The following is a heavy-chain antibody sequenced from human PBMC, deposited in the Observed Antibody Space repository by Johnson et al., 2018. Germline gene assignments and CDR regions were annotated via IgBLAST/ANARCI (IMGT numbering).Heavy chain of an antibody. D-gene: IGHD6-13*01. CDR3: ARTRRAAGTFYYYYYMDV. J-gene: IGHJ6*03. Sequence: QVQLVQSGAEVKKPGASVKVSCKASGYTFTSYDINWVRQATGQGLEWMGWMNPNSGNTGYAQKFQGRVTMTRNTSISTAYMELGSLRSEDTAVYYCARTRRAAGTFYYYYYMDVWGKGTTVTVSS. CDR1: GYTFTSYD. V-gene: IGHV1-8*01. CDR2: MNPNSGNT.